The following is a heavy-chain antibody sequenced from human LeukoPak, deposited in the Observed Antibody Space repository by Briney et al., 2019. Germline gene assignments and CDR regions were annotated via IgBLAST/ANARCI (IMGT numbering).Heavy chain of an antibody. CDR1: GLSFRNAW. Sequence: PGGSLRLSCRASGLSFRNAWMNWVRQAPGKGLEWVANIKQDGSEKCYVDSVKGRFTISRDNAKNSLYLQMNSLRAEDTAVYYCARDRWELLSNSYHYCGLDVWGQGTTVTVSS. CDR2: IKQDGSEK. CDR3: ARDRWELLSNSYHYCGLDV. D-gene: IGHD2-15*01. J-gene: IGHJ6*02. V-gene: IGHV3-7*01.